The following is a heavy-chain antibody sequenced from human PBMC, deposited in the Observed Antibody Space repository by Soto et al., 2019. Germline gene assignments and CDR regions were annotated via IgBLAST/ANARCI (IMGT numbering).Heavy chain of an antibody. CDR3: ARALGTGYDSGDY. V-gene: IGHV1-69*12. J-gene: IGHJ4*02. Sequence: QVQLVQSGAEVKKPGSSVKVSCTASGDIFSGYSISWVRQAPGQGLEWMGGIIPLFGSTNYAPKFQGRVTITADQSTNTGYTELSSLKSEDTAVYSCARALGTGYDSGDYWGQGTLVTVSS. CDR1: GDIFSGYS. CDR2: IIPLFGST. D-gene: IGHD5-12*01.